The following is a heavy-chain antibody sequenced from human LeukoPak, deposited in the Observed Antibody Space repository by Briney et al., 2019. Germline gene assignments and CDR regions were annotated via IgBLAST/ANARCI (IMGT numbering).Heavy chain of an antibody. CDR1: GYTFTSYG. CDR2: ISAYNGNT. V-gene: IGHV1-18*01. D-gene: IGHD3-22*01. Sequence: ASVNVSCKASGYTFTSYGISWVRQAPGQGLEWMGWISAYNGNTNYAQKLQGRVTMTTDTSTSTAYMELRSLRSDDTAVYYCARDEAYYYDSSGYYFAYWGQGTLVTVSS. J-gene: IGHJ4*02. CDR3: ARDEAYYYDSSGYYFAY.